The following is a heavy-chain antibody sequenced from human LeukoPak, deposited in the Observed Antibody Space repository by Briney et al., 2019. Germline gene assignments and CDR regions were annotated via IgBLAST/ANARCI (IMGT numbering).Heavy chain of an antibody. J-gene: IGHJ6*02. Sequence: GGSLRLSCAASGFSFADYDMSWVRQAPGKGLEWISGINGNGRSTGYADSVKGRFTISRDNAKNSLYLQMNSLRAEDTAVYYCARSTAEDYYDSSGRGYYYYYGMDVWGQGTTVTVSS. CDR1: GFSFADYD. CDR3: ARSTAEDYYDSSGRGYYYYYGMDV. V-gene: IGHV3-20*04. CDR2: INGNGRST. D-gene: IGHD3-22*01.